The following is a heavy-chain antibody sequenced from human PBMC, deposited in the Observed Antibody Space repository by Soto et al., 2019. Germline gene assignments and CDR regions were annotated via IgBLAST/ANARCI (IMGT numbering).Heavy chain of an antibody. CDR3: ARRKAVAGTGFDY. Sequence: TSETLSLTCTVSGGSISSSSYYWGWIRQPPGKGLEWIGSIYYSGSTYYNPSLKSRVTISVDTSKNQFSLKLSPVTAADTAVYYCARRKAVAGTGFDYWGQGTLVTVSS. CDR1: GGSISSSSYY. CDR2: IYYSGST. D-gene: IGHD6-19*01. V-gene: IGHV4-39*01. J-gene: IGHJ4*02.